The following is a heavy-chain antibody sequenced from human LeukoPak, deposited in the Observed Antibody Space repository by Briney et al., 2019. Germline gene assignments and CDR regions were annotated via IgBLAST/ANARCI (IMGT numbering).Heavy chain of an antibody. CDR3: ARPSYSSSWYYFDY. J-gene: IGHJ4*02. CDR1: GGSISSGGYS. CDR2: IYHSGST. V-gene: IGHV4-30-2*01. D-gene: IGHD6-13*01. Sequence: KASQTLSLTCAVSGGSISSGGYSWSWIRQPPGKGLEWIGYIYHSGSTYHNPSHNSRVTISVDRSKNQFSLKLSSVTAADTAVYYCARPSYSSSWYYFDYWGQGTLVTVSS.